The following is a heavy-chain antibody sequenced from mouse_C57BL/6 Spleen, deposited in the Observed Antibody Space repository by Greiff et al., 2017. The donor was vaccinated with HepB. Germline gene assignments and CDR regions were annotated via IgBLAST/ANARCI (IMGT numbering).Heavy chain of an antibody. J-gene: IGHJ4*01. Sequence: VQLQESDAELVKPGASVKISCKVSGYTFTDHTIHWMKQRPEQGLEWIGYIYPRDGSTKYNEKFKGKATLTADKSSSTAYMQLNSLTSEDSAVYFCARPLFYYGYDDAMDHWGQGTSVTVSS. CDR1: GYTFTDHT. CDR3: ARPLFYYGYDDAMDH. CDR2: IYPRDGST. V-gene: IGHV1-78*01. D-gene: IGHD2-2*01.